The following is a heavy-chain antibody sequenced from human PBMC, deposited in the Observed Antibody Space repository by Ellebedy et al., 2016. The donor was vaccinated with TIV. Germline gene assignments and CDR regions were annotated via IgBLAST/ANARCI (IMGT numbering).Heavy chain of an antibody. V-gene: IGHV4-31*03. D-gene: IGHD2-2*01. CDR1: GGSISSGGYY. CDR2: IYYSGST. J-gene: IGHJ4*02. CDR3: ARGPPRGCSSSSCYAGGDY. Sequence: SETLSLXCTVSGGSISSGGYYWSWIRQHPGKGLEWIGYIYYSGSTYYNPSLKSRVTISVDTSKNQFSLKLSSVTAADTAVYYCARGPPRGCSSSSCYAGGDYWGQGILVTVSS.